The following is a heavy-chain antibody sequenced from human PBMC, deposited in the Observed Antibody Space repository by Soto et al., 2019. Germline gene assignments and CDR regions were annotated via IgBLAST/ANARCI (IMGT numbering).Heavy chain of an antibody. Sequence: GASVKVSCKASGYTFTSYYMHWVRQAPGRGLEWMGWVNPTSGRTGCAQKFQGRLTMTMDTSSSTAYMELSSLTSDDTAVYYCARVPASLDPWGQGTLVTVSS. V-gene: IGHV1-2*02. CDR3: ARVPASLDP. CDR1: GYTFTSYY. J-gene: IGHJ5*02. CDR2: VNPTSGRT.